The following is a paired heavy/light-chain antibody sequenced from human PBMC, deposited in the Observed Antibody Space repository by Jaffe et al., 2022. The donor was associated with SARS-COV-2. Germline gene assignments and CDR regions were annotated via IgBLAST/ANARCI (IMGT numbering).Heavy chain of an antibody. CDR2: IKADGSEK. CDR3: ARTEYDIWSGYLSFDS. J-gene: IGHJ4*02. V-gene: IGHV3-7*01. Sequence: EVHLVESGGGLVQPGGSLRLSCAASGFTFSNFWMSWVRQAPEKGLEWVANIKADGSEKHHVDSVKGRFTISRDNAENSLYLQMNSLRAEDTAIYFCARTEYDIWSGYLSFDSWGQGVLVTVSS. CDR1: GFTFSNFW. D-gene: IGHD3-3*01.
Light chain of an antibody. V-gene: IGLV4-60*03. CDR1: SGHSTYV. CDR2: VEHTGAS. Sequence: QPVLTQSSSASASLGSSVKFACTLSSGHSTYVIAWHQHQPGKAPQYLMKVEHTGASTKRNGLPDRFSGSGSGAVRYLSISNLQSEDEADYFCVTWDIRTHSHVFGSGTRVTVL. CDR3: VTWDIRTHSHV. J-gene: IGLJ1*01.